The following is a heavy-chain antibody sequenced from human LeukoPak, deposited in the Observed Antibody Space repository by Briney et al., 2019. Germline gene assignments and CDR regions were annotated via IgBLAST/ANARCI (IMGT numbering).Heavy chain of an antibody. V-gene: IGHV3-48*01. Sequence: GGSLRLSCTASGFIFSNYGVNWVRQAPGKGLEWVSYIGSNIKSIDYADSVKGRFTISRDNAKNSLYLQMNSLRAEDTAVYYCARSPPTYYYDSSGYPRQAYYFDYWGQGTLVTVSS. CDR2: IGSNIKSI. D-gene: IGHD3-22*01. J-gene: IGHJ4*02. CDR3: ARSPPTYYYDSSGYPRQAYYFDY. CDR1: GFIFSNYG.